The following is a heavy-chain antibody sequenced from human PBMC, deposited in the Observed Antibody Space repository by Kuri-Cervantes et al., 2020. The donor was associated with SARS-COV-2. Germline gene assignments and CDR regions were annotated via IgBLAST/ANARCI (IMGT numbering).Heavy chain of an antibody. CDR1: GGSISDVGYS. CDR2: FDQSGYT. J-gene: IGHJ4*02. CDR3: ARGTRRQWELLLY. D-gene: IGHD1-26*01. Sequence: SCAVSGGSISDVGYSWTWIRRPPGKGLEWIGHFDQSGYTYYIPSLKSRATISVDRSTNSFSLRLSSVTAADTAVYYCARGTRRQWELLLYWGQGTLVTVSS. V-gene: IGHV4-30-2*01.